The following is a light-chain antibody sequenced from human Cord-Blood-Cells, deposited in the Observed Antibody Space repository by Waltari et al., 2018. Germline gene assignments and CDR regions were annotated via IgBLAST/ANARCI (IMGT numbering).Light chain of an antibody. V-gene: IGLV2-14*01. CDR3: SSYTSSSTVV. Sequence: QSALTQPASVSGSPGQSITISCTGTSSNVGGYNYVSWYQQHPGKAPNLTIYDVSKRPSGVSNRFSGSKSGNTASLTISGLQAEDEADYYCSSYTSSSTVVFGGGTKLTVL. J-gene: IGLJ2*01. CDR2: DVS. CDR1: SSNVGGYNY.